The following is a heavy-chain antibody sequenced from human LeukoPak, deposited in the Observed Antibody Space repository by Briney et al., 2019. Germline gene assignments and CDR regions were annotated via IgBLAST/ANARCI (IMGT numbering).Heavy chain of an antibody. Sequence: GGSLRLSCAASGFSFRTFGMHWVRQAPGKGLEWVAIISYDGSNEAYADSVKGRFSISRDNSKNTLSLQMNSLRAEDTAVYYCAKGRGTTVTSAANYWGQGTLVTVSS. J-gene: IGHJ4*02. CDR3: AKGRGTTVTSAANY. D-gene: IGHD4-17*01. CDR1: GFSFRTFG. V-gene: IGHV3-30*18. CDR2: ISYDGSNE.